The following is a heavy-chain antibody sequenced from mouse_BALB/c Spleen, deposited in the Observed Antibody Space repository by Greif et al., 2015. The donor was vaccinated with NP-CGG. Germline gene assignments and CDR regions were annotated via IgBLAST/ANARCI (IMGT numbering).Heavy chain of an antibody. V-gene: IGHV5-17*02. D-gene: IGHD1-1*01. J-gene: IGHJ4*01. CDR2: ISSGSSTI. CDR3: ARTTVVAYYAMDY. CDR1: GFTFSSFG. Sequence: EVKLMESGGGLVQPGGSRKLSCAASGFTFSSFGMHWVRQAPEKGLEWVAYISSGSSTIYYADTEKGRFTISRDNPKNTLFLQMTSLRSEDTATYYCARTTVVAYYAMDYWGQGTSVTVSS.